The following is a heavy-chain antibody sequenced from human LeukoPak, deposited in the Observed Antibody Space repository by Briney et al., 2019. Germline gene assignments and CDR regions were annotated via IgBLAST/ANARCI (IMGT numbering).Heavy chain of an antibody. Sequence: PSETQSLTCTVSGGSISSYYWSWIRQPPGKGLEWIGYIYYSGSTNYNPSLKSRVTISVDTSKNQFSLKLSSVTAADTAVYYCASGRDGYNYPLDYWGQGTLVTVSS. J-gene: IGHJ4*02. CDR3: ASGRDGYNYPLDY. V-gene: IGHV4-59*01. D-gene: IGHD5-24*01. CDR1: GGSISSYY. CDR2: IYYSGST.